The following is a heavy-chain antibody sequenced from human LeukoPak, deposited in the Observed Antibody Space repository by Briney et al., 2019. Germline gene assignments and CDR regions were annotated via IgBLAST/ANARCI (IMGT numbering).Heavy chain of an antibody. V-gene: IGHV4-38-2*02. CDR1: GYSISSGYY. J-gene: IGHJ4*02. D-gene: IGHD5-12*01. CDR3: AREGVDRPNAGYFDY. Sequence: SETLSLTCTVSGYSISSGYYWGWIRQPPGKGLEWIGSIYYSGSTYYNPSLKSRVTISVDTPKNQFSLKLSSVTAADTAVYYCAREGVDRPNAGYFDYWGQGTLVTVSS. CDR2: IYYSGST.